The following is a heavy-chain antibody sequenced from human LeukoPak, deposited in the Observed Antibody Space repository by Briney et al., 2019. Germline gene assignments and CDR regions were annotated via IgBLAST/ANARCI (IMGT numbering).Heavy chain of an antibody. CDR1: GFTFSNTW. D-gene: IGHD3-10*01. CDR2: IKSKNDGGTP. V-gene: IGHV3-15*01. J-gene: IGHJ4*02. CDR3: TSHYYGSGSYDY. Sequence: PGGSLRLSCAASGFTFSNTWMNWVRQAPGKGLEWVGRIKSKNDGGTPDYAAPVKGRFTISRDDSKNTLYLQMNSLKTDENTAVYYCTSHYYGSGSYDYWGKGTLVTVSS.